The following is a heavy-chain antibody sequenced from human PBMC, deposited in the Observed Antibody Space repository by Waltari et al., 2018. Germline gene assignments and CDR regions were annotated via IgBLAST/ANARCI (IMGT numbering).Heavy chain of an antibody. V-gene: IGHV1-69*13. J-gene: IGHJ5*02. CDR1: GGTFSSYA. CDR2: IIPIFGTA. CDR3: AGGKGTGSRPNSGWYGSWFDP. D-gene: IGHD6-19*01. Sequence: QVQLVQSGAAVKKPGSSVKVSCKASGGTFSSYAISWVRQAPGQGLEWMGGIIPIFGTANYAQKFQGRVTITADESTSTAYMELSSLRSEDTAVYYCAGGKGTGSRPNSGWYGSWFDPWGQGTLVTVSS.